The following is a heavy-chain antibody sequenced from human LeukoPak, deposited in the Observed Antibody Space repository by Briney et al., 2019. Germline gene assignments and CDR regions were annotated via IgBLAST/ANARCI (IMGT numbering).Heavy chain of an antibody. CDR1: GFTVSSNY. CDR3: ARWYSSSWTGTNWFDP. D-gene: IGHD6-13*01. Sequence: PGGSLRLSCAASGFTVSSNYVSWVRQAPGKGLEWVSVIYSGGSTYYADSVKGRFTISRDNSKNTLYLQMNSLRAEDTAVYYCARWYSSSWTGTNWFDPWGQGTLVTVSS. V-gene: IGHV3-53*01. CDR2: IYSGGST. J-gene: IGHJ5*02.